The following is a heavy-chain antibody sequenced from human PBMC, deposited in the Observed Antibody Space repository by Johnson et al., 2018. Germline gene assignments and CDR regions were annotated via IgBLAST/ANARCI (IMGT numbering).Heavy chain of an antibody. CDR2: ISSSSSYI. J-gene: IGHJ6*02. Sequence: VQLVQSGGGLVKPGGSLRLSCAASGFTFSSYSMNWVCQAPGKGLEWVSSISSSSSYIYYAESVKGRFTVSRDNAKNSLSLQMNTLRAEDTAVYYCQVTALVSYFEFWGASDDYYYYYGMDVWGQGTTVTGSS. CDR1: GFTFSSYS. V-gene: IGHV3-21*01. CDR3: QVTALVSYFEFWGASDDYYYYYGMDV. D-gene: IGHD3/OR15-3a*01.